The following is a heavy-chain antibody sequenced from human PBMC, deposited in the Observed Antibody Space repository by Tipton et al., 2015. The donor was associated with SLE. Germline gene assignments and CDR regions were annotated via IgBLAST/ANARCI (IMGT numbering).Heavy chain of an antibody. Sequence: QSGPEMKKPGASVKVSCKASGYTFTSYGISWVRQAPGQGLEWMGGIIAYNGNTNYAQKLQGRVTMTTDTSTSTAYMELRSLRSDDTAVYYCARGGGYSYAEEVFDYWGQGTLVTVSS. D-gene: IGHD5-18*01. J-gene: IGHJ4*02. V-gene: IGHV1-18*04. CDR2: IIAYNGNT. CDR3: ARGGGYSYAEEVFDY. CDR1: GYTFTSYG.